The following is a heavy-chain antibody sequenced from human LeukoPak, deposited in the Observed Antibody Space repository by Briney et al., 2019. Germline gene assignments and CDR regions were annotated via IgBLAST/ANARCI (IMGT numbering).Heavy chain of an antibody. J-gene: IGHJ4*02. CDR2: LKSKGSGGTT. CDR1: GFNFNAAW. V-gene: IGHV3-15*01. Sequence: GGSLRLSCAASGFNFNAAWMSWVRQTPGKGLEWIGRLKSKGSGGTTDYAAPVKGRFAISRDDSKNTLYLQTNSLKIEDTAVYFCSWEMDGSFGRRLENWGQGTLVTVAS. CDR3: SWEMDGSFGRRLEN. D-gene: IGHD3-10*01.